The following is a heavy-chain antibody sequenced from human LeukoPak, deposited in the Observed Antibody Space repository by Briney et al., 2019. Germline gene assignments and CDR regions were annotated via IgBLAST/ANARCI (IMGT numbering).Heavy chain of an antibody. CDR1: GFTFDDYA. J-gene: IGHJ6*02. CDR3: AAGNDYYYYYGMDV. D-gene: IGHD6-19*01. Sequence: GGSLRLSCAASGFTFDDYAMHWVRQAPGKGLEWVSGISWNSGSIGYADSVKGRFTISRDNAKNSLYLQMNSLRAEDTALYYCAAGNDYYYYYGMDVWGQGTTATVSS. V-gene: IGHV3-9*01. CDR2: ISWNSGSI.